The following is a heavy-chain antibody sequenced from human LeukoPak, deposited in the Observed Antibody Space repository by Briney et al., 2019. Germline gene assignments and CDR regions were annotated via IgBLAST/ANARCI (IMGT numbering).Heavy chain of an antibody. D-gene: IGHD2-21*02. CDR2: IYYSGST. J-gene: IGHJ4*02. Sequence: SETLSLTCTVSGVSINNPNYCWSWVRQPPGKGLEWIGNIYYSGSTYYNPSLKSRVTISVDTSKSQFSLKLNSVTAADTAVYYCARRRSDWEFDYWGQGTLVTVSS. CDR1: GVSINNPNYC. V-gene: IGHV4-39*01. CDR3: ARRRSDWEFDY.